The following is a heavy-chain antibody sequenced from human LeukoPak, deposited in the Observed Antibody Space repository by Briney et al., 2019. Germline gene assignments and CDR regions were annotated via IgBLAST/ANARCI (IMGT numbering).Heavy chain of an antibody. CDR1: GFTVSSNY. CDR2: IYSGGST. V-gene: IGHV3-66*02. J-gene: IGHJ4*02. D-gene: IGHD3-3*01. Sequence: GGSLRLSCAASGFTVSSNYMSWVRQAPGKGLEWVSVIYSGGSTYYADSVKGRFTISRDNSKNTLYLQMNSLRAENTAVYYCARSRSYYDFWSGYYTYFFDSWGQGTLVTVSS. CDR3: ARSRSYYDFWSGYYTYFFDS.